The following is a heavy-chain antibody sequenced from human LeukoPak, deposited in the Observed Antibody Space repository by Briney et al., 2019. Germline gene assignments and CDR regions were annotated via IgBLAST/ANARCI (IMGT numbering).Heavy chain of an antibody. CDR1: GFTFSNIA. D-gene: IGHD6-6*01. CDR3: GGSRSFF. Sequence: GGSLRLSCAASGFTFSNIAMSWVRQVPGKGLEWVSTISVSGGNTYYADSVKGRFTISRDNSKNTQYLQMSSLRADDTAVYYCGGSRSFFWGQGTLVTVSS. J-gene: IGHJ4*02. V-gene: IGHV3-23*01. CDR2: ISVSGGNT.